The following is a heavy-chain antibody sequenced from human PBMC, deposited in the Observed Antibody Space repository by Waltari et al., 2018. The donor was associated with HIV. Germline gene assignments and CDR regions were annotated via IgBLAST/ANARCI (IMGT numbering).Heavy chain of an antibody. J-gene: IGHJ4*02. V-gene: IGHV2-5*01. Sequence: QITLKESGPTLVKPTQTLTLTCTFSGFSLSTRGVGVGWIRQPPGKALEWLALLYWNDEESYSPSLKSRLTITKHTSKNQVLLTMTDMDPVDTATYYCAHRLGSRTWYGNFDYWGQGILVSVSS. CDR2: LYWNDEE. CDR3: AHRLGSRTWYGNFDY. D-gene: IGHD6-13*01. CDR1: GFSLSTRGVG.